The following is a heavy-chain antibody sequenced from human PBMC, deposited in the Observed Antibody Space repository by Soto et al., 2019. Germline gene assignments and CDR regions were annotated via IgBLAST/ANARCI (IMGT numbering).Heavy chain of an antibody. Sequence: QVQLVESGGGVVQPGRSLRLSCAASGFTFNSYGMHWVRQAPGKGLEWVALISYDGSDKYYPDSVKGRFTISRDNSKNHRYLQMHSLRPEDMAVYACARVLGPVPIPDNWGQGTLV. D-gene: IGHD2-21*01. CDR1: GFTFNSYG. V-gene: IGHV3-30*03. CDR3: ARVLGPVPIPDN. CDR2: ISYDGSDK. J-gene: IGHJ4*02.